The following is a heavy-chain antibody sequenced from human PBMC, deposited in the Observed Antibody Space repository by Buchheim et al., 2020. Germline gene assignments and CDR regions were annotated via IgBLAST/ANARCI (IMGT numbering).Heavy chain of an antibody. CDR1: GFTFSSYA. CDR2: ISGSGGST. J-gene: IGHJ5*02. Sequence: EVQLLESGGGLVQPGGSLRLSCAASGFTFSSYAMSWVRQAPGKGLEWVSAISGSGGSTYYADSVKGRFTISRDNSKNTLYLQMSSLRAEDTAVYYCAKDLDSGDIVVVPAANDWSAWGQGTL. V-gene: IGHV3-23*01. D-gene: IGHD2-2*01. CDR3: AKDLDSGDIVVVPAANDWSA.